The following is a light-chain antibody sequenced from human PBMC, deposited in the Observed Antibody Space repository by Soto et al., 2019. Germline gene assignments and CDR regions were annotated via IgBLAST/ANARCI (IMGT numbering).Light chain of an antibody. CDR3: QQHSNSTSLFT. V-gene: IGKV3-11*01. CDR1: QSVSSY. J-gene: IGKJ3*01. Sequence: EIVLTQSPATLSLSPGERATLSCRASQSVSSYLAWYQQKPGQAPRLLIYDASNRATGIPARFSGSGSGTDFPLTISVLELEDFAVYYCQQHSNSTSLFTFGPGTKVDIK. CDR2: DAS.